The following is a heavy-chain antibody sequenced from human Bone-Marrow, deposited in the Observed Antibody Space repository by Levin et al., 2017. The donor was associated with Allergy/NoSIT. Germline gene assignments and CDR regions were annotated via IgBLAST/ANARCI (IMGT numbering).Heavy chain of an antibody. D-gene: IGHD6-25*01. CDR3: ARDRGYTQNADY. J-gene: IGHJ4*02. CDR1: GYTFAGYY. V-gene: IGHV1-2*02. Sequence: ASVKVSCKASGYTFAGYYMHWVRQAPGLGLEWMGWINLNSGDTIYAPKFQGRVTMTSDTSTGTAYMELSRLTSGDTAVYYCARDRGYTQNADYWCQGTLVTVSS. CDR2: INLNSGDT.